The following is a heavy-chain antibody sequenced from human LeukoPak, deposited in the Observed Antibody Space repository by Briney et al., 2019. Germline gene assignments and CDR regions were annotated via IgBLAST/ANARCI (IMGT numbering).Heavy chain of an antibody. V-gene: IGHV1-2*02. J-gene: IGHJ4*02. D-gene: IGHD4-23*01. CDR1: GYTFTGYY. Sequence: ASVKVSCKASGYTFTGYYMHWVRQAPGQGLEWMGWINPNSGGTNYAQKFQGRVTMTRDTSISTAYMELSRLRSDDTAVYYCARAYGAKYSCDYWGQGTLVTVSS. CDR3: ARAYGAKYSCDY. CDR2: INPNSGGT.